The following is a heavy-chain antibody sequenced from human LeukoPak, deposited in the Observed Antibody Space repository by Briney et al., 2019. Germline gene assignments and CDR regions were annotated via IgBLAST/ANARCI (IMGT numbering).Heavy chain of an antibody. CDR2: IDSSGSTI. CDR1: GFTFSSYS. CDR3: AREQTYGDYFDY. Sequence: GGSLRLSCAASGFTFSSYSMNWVRQAPGKGLEWVSYIDSSGSTISYADSVRGRFTISRDNAKNSLYLQMSSLRVEDTAVYYCAREQTYGDYFDYRGQGTLVTVSS. J-gene: IGHJ4*02. V-gene: IGHV3-48*04. D-gene: IGHD4-17*01.